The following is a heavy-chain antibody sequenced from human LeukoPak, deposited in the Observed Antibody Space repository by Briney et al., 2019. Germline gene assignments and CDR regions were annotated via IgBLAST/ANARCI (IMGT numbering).Heavy chain of an antibody. Sequence: SVKVSCKASGGTFSSYAINWVRQAPGQGLEWMGGIIPIFGTPNYAQKFQGRVTITADESTSTAYMELSSLRSEDTAVYYCTRILYYYDSSGYYPGAFDIWGQGTMVTVSS. J-gene: IGHJ3*02. CDR2: IIPIFGTP. CDR1: GGTFSSYA. CDR3: TRILYYYDSSGYYPGAFDI. D-gene: IGHD3-22*01. V-gene: IGHV1-69*13.